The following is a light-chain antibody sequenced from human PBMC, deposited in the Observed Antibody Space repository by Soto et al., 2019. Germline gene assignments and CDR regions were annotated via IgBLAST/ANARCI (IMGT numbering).Light chain of an antibody. J-gene: IGKJ4*01. Sequence: EIVLTQSPGTLSLSPWEIATLSCRTSQSVISTSLAWYQQKPGQAPRLLIYGASNRATGIPDRFSGSGSGTDFTLTINRLEPEDFAMYYCQQYGSSPLTFGGGTKVDI. CDR1: QSVISTS. CDR3: QQYGSSPLT. V-gene: IGKV3-20*01. CDR2: GAS.